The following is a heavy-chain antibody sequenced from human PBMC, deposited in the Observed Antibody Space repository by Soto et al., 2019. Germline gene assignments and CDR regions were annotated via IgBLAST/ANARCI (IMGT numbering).Heavy chain of an antibody. V-gene: IGHV4-59*01. J-gene: IGHJ6*02. D-gene: IGHD2-15*01. Sequence: SETLSLTCTVSGGSISSYYWSWIRQPPGKGLEWIGYIYYSGSTNYNPSLKSRVTISVDTSKNQFSLKLSSVTAADTAVYYCARVATSGTFYYGMDVWGQGTTVTVSS. CDR1: GGSISSYY. CDR2: IYYSGST. CDR3: ARVATSGTFYYGMDV.